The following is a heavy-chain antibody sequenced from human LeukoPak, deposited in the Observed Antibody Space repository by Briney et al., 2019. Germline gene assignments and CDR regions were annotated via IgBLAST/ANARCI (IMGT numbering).Heavy chain of an antibody. Sequence: ASVKVSCKASGGTFSSYAISWVRQAPGQGLEWMGGIIPIFGTANYAQKFQGRVTMTEDTSTDTAYMELSSLRSEDTAVYYCATGGGGSYSYWGQGTLVTVSS. CDR1: GGTFSSYA. J-gene: IGHJ4*02. CDR3: ATGGGGSYSY. V-gene: IGHV1-69*06. CDR2: IIPIFGTA. D-gene: IGHD1-26*01.